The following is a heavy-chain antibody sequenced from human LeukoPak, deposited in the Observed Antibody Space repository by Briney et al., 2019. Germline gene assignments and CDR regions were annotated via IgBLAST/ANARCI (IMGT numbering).Heavy chain of an antibody. CDR2: ISGSGGST. D-gene: IGHD3-22*01. V-gene: IGHV3-23*01. Sequence: GGSLRLSCAASGFTFSSYAMSWVRQAPGKGLEWVSAISGSGGSTYYADSVKGRFTISRDNSKNTLYLQMNSLSAEDTAVYYCAKDLYYYDSSGYLDYWGQGTLVTVSS. J-gene: IGHJ4*02. CDR1: GFTFSSYA. CDR3: AKDLYYYDSSGYLDY.